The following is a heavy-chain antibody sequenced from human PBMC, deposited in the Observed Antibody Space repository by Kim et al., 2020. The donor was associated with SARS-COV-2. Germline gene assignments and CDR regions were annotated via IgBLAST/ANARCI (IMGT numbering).Heavy chain of an antibody. V-gene: IGHV4-4*02. D-gene: IGHD6-19*01. Sequence: SRVTISVDKSKNQFSLKLSSVTAADTAVYYCASRRGPWLGIHKGYGMDVWGQGTTVTVSS. J-gene: IGHJ6*02. CDR3: ASRRGPWLGIHKGYGMDV.